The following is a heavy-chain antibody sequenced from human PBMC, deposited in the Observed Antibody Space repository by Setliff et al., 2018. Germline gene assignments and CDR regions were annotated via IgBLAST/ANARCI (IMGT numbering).Heavy chain of an antibody. Sequence: ASETLSLTCAVYGGSFSGYYWSWIRQPPGKGLEWIGEINHSGSTNYNPSLKSRVTISVDTSKNQFSLKLSSVTAADTAVYYCASLYYYDSSGYYYSRDYWGQGTLVTVS. J-gene: IGHJ4*02. CDR2: INHSGST. CDR1: GGSFSGYY. V-gene: IGHV4-34*01. CDR3: ASLYYYDSSGYYYSRDY. D-gene: IGHD3-22*01.